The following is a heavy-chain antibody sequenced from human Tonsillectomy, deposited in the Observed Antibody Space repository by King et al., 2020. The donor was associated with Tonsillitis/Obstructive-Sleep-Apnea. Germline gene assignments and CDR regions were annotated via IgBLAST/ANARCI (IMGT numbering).Heavy chain of an antibody. CDR3: ARGAVLGYCSSTSCYAGGWFDP. V-gene: IGHV4-4*02. CDR2: IYHSGST. D-gene: IGHD2-2*01. Sequence: QLQESGPGLVKPSGTLSLTCAVSGGSISSSNWWRWVRQPPGKGLEWIGEIYHSGSTNYNPSLKSRVTISVDKSKNQFSLKLSSVTAADTAVYYCARGAVLGYCSSTSCYAGGWFDPWGQGTLVTVSS. J-gene: IGHJ5*02. CDR1: GGSISSSNW.